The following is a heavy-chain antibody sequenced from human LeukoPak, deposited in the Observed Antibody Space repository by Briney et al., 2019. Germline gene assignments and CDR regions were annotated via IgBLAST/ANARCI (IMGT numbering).Heavy chain of an antibody. Sequence: GGSLRLSCTASGFTFGDYAMSWVRQAPGKGLEWVGFIRSKAYGGTTEYAASVKGRFTISRDDSKSIAYLQMNSLKTEDTAVYYCTRGRPGYYGSGSYYGVYWGQGTLVTVSS. D-gene: IGHD3-10*01. CDR1: GFTFGDYA. CDR3: TRGRPGYYGSGSYYGVY. CDR2: IRSKAYGGTT. J-gene: IGHJ4*02. V-gene: IGHV3-49*04.